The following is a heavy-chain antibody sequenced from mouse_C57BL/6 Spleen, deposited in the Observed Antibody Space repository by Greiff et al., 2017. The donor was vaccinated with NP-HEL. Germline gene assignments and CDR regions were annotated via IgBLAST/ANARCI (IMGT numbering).Heavy chain of an antibody. Sequence: QVQLQQSGAELVRPGASVTLSCKASGYTFTDYEMHWVKQTPVHGLEWIGAIDPETGGTAYNQKFKGTAILTADKSSSTAYMELRSLTSEDSAVYYCTRDYDGYYVGFAYWGQGTLVTVSA. CDR3: TRDYDGYYVGFAY. J-gene: IGHJ3*01. V-gene: IGHV1-15*01. CDR2: IDPETGGT. D-gene: IGHD2-3*01. CDR1: GYTFTDYE.